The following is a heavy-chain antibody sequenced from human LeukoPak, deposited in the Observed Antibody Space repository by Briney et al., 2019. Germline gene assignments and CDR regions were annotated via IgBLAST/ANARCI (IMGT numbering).Heavy chain of an antibody. CDR2: IYSGGST. J-gene: IGHJ4*02. Sequence: GGSLRLSCAASGFTFSSYSMSWVRQAPGKGLEWVSVIYSGGSTYYADSVKGRFTISRDNSKNTLYLQMNSLRAEDTAVYYCAREEYYFDTSGTNYFDYWGQGTLVTVSS. CDR3: AREEYYFDTSGTNYFDY. V-gene: IGHV3-66*01. CDR1: GFTFSSYS. D-gene: IGHD3-22*01.